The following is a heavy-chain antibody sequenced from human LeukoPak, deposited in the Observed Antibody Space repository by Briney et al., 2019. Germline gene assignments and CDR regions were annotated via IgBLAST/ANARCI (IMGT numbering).Heavy chain of an antibody. CDR3: ARGGLWFGEFSGADY. V-gene: IGHV1-18*01. Sequence: ASVKVSCKASGYTFTSYGTSWVRQAPGQGLGGMGWISAYKGNTNYAQKLQGRVTMTTDTSTSTAYMELRSLRSDDTAVYYCARGGLWFGEFSGADYWGQGTLVTVSS. D-gene: IGHD3-10*01. J-gene: IGHJ4*02. CDR1: GYTFTSYG. CDR2: ISAYKGNT.